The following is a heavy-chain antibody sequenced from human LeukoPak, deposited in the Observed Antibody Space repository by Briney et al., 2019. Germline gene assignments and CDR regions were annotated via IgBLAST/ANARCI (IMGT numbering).Heavy chain of an antibody. Sequence: SQTLSLTCAISGDSVSSNSAAWNWIRRSPSRGLEWLGRTYYRSKWYNDYAISVKSRISISPDTSKNQFSLQLNSVTPEDTAVYYCSRDRQGLGYWGQGTLVTVSS. CDR1: GDSVSSNSAA. CDR3: SRDRQGLGY. V-gene: IGHV6-1*01. J-gene: IGHJ4*02. D-gene: IGHD3-16*01. CDR2: TYYRSKWYN.